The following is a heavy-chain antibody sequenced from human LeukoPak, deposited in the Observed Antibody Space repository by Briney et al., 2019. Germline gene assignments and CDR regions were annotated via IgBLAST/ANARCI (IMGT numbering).Heavy chain of an antibody. CDR3: AKDTPPTYYYDSSGLRGAFDI. CDR1: GFTFSSYA. D-gene: IGHD3-22*01. CDR2: ISGSGGST. J-gene: IGHJ3*02. V-gene: IGHV3-23*01. Sequence: GGSLRLSCAASGFTFSSYAMSWVRQAPGKGLEWVSAISGSGGSTYYADSVKGRFTISRDNSKNTLYLQMNSLRAEDTAVYYCAKDTPPTYYYDSSGLRGAFDIWAKGQWSPSLQ.